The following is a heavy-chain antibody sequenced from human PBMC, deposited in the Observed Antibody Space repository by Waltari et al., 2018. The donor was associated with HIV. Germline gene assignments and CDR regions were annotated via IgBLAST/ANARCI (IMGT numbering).Heavy chain of an antibody. CDR3: GKEQGGGDAFDI. J-gene: IGHJ3*02. D-gene: IGHD3-16*01. CDR2: ISWSSGSI. V-gene: IGHV3-9*01. CDR1: GFTFDDYA. Sequence: EVQLVESGGGLVQPGRSLRLSCAASGFTFDDYAMHWVRQVPGKGLEWVLGISWSSGSIDYADTVKGRFTMSRDNAKNSLYLQMNSLRADDTALYFCGKEQGGGDAFDIWGQGTMVTVSS.